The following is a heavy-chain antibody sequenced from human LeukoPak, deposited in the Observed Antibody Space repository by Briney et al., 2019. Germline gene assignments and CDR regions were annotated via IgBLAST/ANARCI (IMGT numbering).Heavy chain of an antibody. D-gene: IGHD3-10*01. J-gene: IGHJ6*04. Sequence: ASVKLSCKASGGTFSNYAISWVRQAPGQGLEWMGWISAYNGNTNYAQKLQGRVTMTTDTSTSTAYMELRSLRSDDTAVYYCARAKFRGHLDVWGKGTTVTVSS. V-gene: IGHV1-18*01. CDR1: GGTFSNYA. CDR2: ISAYNGNT. CDR3: ARAKFRGHLDV.